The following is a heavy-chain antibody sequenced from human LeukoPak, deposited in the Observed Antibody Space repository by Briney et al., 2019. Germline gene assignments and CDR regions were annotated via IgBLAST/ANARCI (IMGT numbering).Heavy chain of an antibody. D-gene: IGHD5-18*01. CDR3: AKLYNYGYIN. CDR2: IYSGGST. CDR1: GITVTSNH. J-gene: IGHJ4*02. Sequence: GGSLRLSCAASGITVTSNHMSWVRQAPGKELEWVSVIYSGGSTYYADSVKGRFTISRDNSKNTLYLQMDSLRTEDTAVYFCAKLYNYGYINWGQGTLVTISS. V-gene: IGHV3-66*01.